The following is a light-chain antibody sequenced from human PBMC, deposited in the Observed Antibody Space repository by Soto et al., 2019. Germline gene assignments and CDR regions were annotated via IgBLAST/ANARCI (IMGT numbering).Light chain of an antibody. CDR2: DVN. Sequence: QSVLTQPASVSGSPGQSIAISCTGTSSDVGSYNSVSWYQQYPGKAPKLMIHDVNNRPSGISDRFSGSKSGNTASLTISGLQAEDEADYYCGSFTSSTSYVFGTGTKVT. CDR1: SSDVGSYNS. V-gene: IGLV2-14*03. J-gene: IGLJ1*01. CDR3: GSFTSSTSYV.